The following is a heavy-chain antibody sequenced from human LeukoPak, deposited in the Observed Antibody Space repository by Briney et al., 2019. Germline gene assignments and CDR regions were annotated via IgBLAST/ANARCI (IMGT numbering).Heavy chain of an antibody. D-gene: IGHD3-16*01. J-gene: IGHJ4*02. CDR1: GITFGDYA. CDR2: ISWNSGSI. Sequence: FLRLSCAASGITFGDYAMRWVRQASGKGLEWVSGISWNSGSIGYADSVKGRFTISRDNAKNSLYLQMNSLRAEDTALYYCAKGGDFDYWGQGTLVTVSS. CDR3: AKGGDFDY. V-gene: IGHV3-9*01.